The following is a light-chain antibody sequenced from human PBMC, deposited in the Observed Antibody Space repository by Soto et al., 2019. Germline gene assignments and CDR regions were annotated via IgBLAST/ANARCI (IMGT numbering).Light chain of an antibody. CDR2: EVT. CDR1: SGDVGGYNY. J-gene: IGLJ1*01. V-gene: IGLV2-14*01. CDR3: SSYTTGITLYV. Sequence: QSALTQPASVSGSPGQSITISCTGTSGDVGGYNYVSWYQQHPGKAPKLMIYEVTNRPSGVSNRFSGSKSGNTASLTISGLQAEDEAYYYCSSYTTGITLYVFGTGTKVTVL.